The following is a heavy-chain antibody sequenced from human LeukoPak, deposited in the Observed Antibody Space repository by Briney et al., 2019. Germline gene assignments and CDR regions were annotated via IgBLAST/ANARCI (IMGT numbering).Heavy chain of an antibody. Sequence: SATLSLTCTVSGGSISSSSYYWGWIRQPPGKGLEWIGSIYYSGSTYYNPSLKSRVTISVDTSKNQFSLKLSSVTAADTAVYYCARSSANHYDSSGYYYVPPYYFDYWGQGTLVTVSS. CDR1: GGSISSSSYY. CDR2: IYYSGST. CDR3: ARSSANHYDSSGYYYVPPYYFDY. J-gene: IGHJ4*02. D-gene: IGHD3-22*01. V-gene: IGHV4-39*01.